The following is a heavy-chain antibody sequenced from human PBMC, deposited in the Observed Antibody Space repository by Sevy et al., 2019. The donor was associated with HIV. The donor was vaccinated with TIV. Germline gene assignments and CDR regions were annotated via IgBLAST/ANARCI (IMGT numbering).Heavy chain of an antibody. V-gene: IGHV3-21*01. CDR1: GFTFSSYR. J-gene: IGHJ4*02. D-gene: IGHD1-1*01. CDR2: ISSTSAYI. CDR3: ARALLEISTWRSDY. Sequence: GGSLRLSCAASGFTFSSYRMTWVRQAPGKGLEWVSCISSTSAYINYADSVKGRFTISRDNAKNLLYLQMDSLRAEDTAVYYCARALLEISTWRSDYWGQGTLVTVSS.